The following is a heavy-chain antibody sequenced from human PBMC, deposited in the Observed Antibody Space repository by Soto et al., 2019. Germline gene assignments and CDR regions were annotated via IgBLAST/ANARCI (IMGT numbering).Heavy chain of an antibody. D-gene: IGHD3-22*01. Sequence: PSQTLSLTCAISGDSVSSNSDTWNWIRQSPSRGVEWLGRTYYRSKWYNDYAVSVKSRTTIDPDTSKNQFSLHLNSVTPEDTAVYYCARAFDEPYYSDIRCYFFDYWGQGTLVTVSS. CDR1: GDSVSSNSDT. CDR2: TYYRSKWYN. CDR3: ARAFDEPYYSDIRCYFFDY. J-gene: IGHJ4*01. V-gene: IGHV6-1*01.